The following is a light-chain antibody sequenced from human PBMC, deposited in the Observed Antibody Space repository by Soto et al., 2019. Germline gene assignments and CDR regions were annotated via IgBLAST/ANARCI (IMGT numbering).Light chain of an antibody. CDR3: QAFGSNSHLI. CDR1: SGSIADSY. Sequence: NFMLTQPHSVSESPGKTVTISCTRSSGSIADSYVQWYQQRPGSAPTTMIYETYQTPSGVPDRFSGSIDTFSNSAALTISGLKTEDEADYYCQAFGSNSHLIFGGGPKLTVL. CDR2: ETY. J-gene: IGLJ2*01. V-gene: IGLV6-57*04.